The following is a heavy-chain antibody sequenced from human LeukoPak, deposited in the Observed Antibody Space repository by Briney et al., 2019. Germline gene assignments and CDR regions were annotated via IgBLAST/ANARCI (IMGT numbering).Heavy chain of an antibody. D-gene: IGHD6-25*01. V-gene: IGHV4-4*02. CDR3: AREGGFYRPLDY. CDR1: GGSVPSTNW. CDR2: VHLDGRT. Sequence: SETLSLTCGVSGGSVPSTNWWTWIRQPPGKGLEWIGEVHLDGRTNFNPSLKSRLTMSVDLSENHVSLKLTSVTAADTAVYYCAREGGFYRPLDYSGQGTLVTVSS. J-gene: IGHJ4*02.